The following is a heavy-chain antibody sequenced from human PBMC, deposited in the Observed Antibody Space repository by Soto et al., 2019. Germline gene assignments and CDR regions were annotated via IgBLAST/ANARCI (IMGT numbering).Heavy chain of an antibody. V-gene: IGHV3-30*04. J-gene: IGHJ4*02. CDR2: ISYDGGYK. CDR1: GFTFSSHA. CDR3: VGEVGPRNFAS. Sequence: GGSLRLSCATSGFTFSSHAMHWARQAPGKGLEWVAVISYDGGYKNYADSVKGRFTISRDNSKNTLCLQMSGLRPEDTAVYYCVGEVGPRNFASWGRETLVPVSS. D-gene: IGHD1-26*01.